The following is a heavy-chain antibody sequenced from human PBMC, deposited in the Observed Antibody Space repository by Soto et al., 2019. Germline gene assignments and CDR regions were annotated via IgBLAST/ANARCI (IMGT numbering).Heavy chain of an antibody. D-gene: IGHD3-22*01. V-gene: IGHV3-53*01. CDR1: GFTVSSNY. Sequence: PGGSLRLSCAASGFTVSSNYMSWVRQAPGKGLEWVSVIYSGGSTYYADSVKGRFTISRDNSKNTLYLQMNSLRAEDTAVYYCARDWGNNYYDSSGYYPQYYYYGMDVWGQGTTVTVS. CDR2: IYSGGST. J-gene: IGHJ6*02. CDR3: ARDWGNNYYDSSGYYPQYYYYGMDV.